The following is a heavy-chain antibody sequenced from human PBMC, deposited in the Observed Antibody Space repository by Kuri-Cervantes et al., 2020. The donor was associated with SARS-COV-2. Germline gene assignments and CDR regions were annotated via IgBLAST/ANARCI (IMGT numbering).Heavy chain of an antibody. CDR3: TRVVRGVIGGHYYYYYMDV. V-gene: IGHV3-15*01. Sequence: GGSLRLSCEVSGFLFSASAIHWVRQGSGKGLEWVGRIRSKTDGRTTDYAAPVKGRFTISRDDSKNTLYLQMNSLKTEDTAVYYCTRVVRGVIGGHYYYYYMDVWGKGTTVTVSS. CDR2: IRSKTDGRTT. J-gene: IGHJ6*03. D-gene: IGHD3-10*01. CDR1: GFLFSASA.